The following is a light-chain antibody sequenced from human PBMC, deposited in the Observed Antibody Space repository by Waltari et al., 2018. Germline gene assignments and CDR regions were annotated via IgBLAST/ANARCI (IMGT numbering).Light chain of an antibody. CDR2: QDT. Sequence: SYELTQPPSVSVSPGQTASITCSGNKLGDKYACWYQQKPGQSPVVVLYQDTKRPSGIPGRFSGSNAGNTATLTISGTQAMDEADYYCQAWDTSTYHVVFGGGTKLTVL. CDR1: KLGDKY. V-gene: IGLV3-1*01. J-gene: IGLJ2*01. CDR3: QAWDTSTYHVV.